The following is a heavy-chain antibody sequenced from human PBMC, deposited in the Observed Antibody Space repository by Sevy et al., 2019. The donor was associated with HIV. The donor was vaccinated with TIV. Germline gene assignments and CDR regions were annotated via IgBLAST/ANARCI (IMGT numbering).Heavy chain of an antibody. CDR1: GGTIVSSGHY. D-gene: IGHD5-12*01. Sequence: SETLSLTCSVSGGTIVSSGHYWGWIRQTPGKGLEWIGSIYYNGHTYYNPSLNSRLTISIDTSKNQFSLNLSSVTAADTAIYFWAREACGYDYDYGMDVWGQGTTVTVSS. CDR3: AREACGYDYDYGMDV. CDR2: IYYNGHT. J-gene: IGHJ6*02. V-gene: IGHV4-39*02.